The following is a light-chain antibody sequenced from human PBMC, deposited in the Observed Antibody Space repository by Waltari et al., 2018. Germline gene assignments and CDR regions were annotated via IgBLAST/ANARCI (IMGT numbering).Light chain of an antibody. CDR1: NIGSRS. Sequence: SSVLTQPPSLSVAPGQTAKIPCGGNNIGSRSVHWYQQKPGHAPVLVVYDHSDRPSGIPDRFSGSNSGNTATLTISSVEAGDEAAYYCQGWDSTSDVVFGGGTKLTVL. CDR2: DHS. J-gene: IGLJ3*02. V-gene: IGLV3-21*02. CDR3: QGWDSTSDVV.